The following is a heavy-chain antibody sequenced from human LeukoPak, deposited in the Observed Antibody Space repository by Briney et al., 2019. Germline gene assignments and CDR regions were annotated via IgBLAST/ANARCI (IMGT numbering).Heavy chain of an antibody. J-gene: IGHJ6*02. CDR2: IYYSGST. D-gene: IGHD3-3*01. CDR1: GGFISSYY. V-gene: IGHV4-59*01. CDR3: ARYPRYYDFWSGNYYYYYGMDV. Sequence: PSETLSLTCTVSGGFISSYYWSWIRQPPGKGLEWIGYIYYSGSTNYNPSLKSRVTISVDTSKNQFSLKLSSVTAADTAVYYCARYPRYYDFWSGNYYYYYGMDVWGQGTTVTVSS.